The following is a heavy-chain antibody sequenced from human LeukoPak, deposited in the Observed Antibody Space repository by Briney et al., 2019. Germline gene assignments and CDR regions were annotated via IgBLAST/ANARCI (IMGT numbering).Heavy chain of an antibody. CDR3: ARETAMDAYYYYYGMDV. V-gene: IGHV3-21*01. J-gene: IGHJ6*02. Sequence: PGGSLRLSCAASGFTFSSYSMNWVRQAPGKGLEWVSSISSSSYIYYADSVKGRFTISRDNAKNSLYLQMNSLRAEDTAVYYCARETAMDAYYYYYGMDVWGQGTTVTVSS. D-gene: IGHD5-18*01. CDR1: GFTFSSYS. CDR2: ISSSSYI.